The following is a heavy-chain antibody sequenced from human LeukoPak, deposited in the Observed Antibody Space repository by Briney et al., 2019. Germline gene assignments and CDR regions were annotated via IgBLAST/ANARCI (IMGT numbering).Heavy chain of an antibody. V-gene: IGHV3-33*01. Sequence: GGSLRLSCAASGFTFSSYGMHWVRQAPGKGLEWVAVIWYDGSNKYYADSVKGRFTISRDNSKNTLYLQMNSLRAEDTAVYYCARARGLSGDHDYWGQGTLVTVSS. CDR2: IWYDGSNK. J-gene: IGHJ4*02. CDR3: ARARGLSGDHDY. D-gene: IGHD7-27*01. CDR1: GFTFSSYG.